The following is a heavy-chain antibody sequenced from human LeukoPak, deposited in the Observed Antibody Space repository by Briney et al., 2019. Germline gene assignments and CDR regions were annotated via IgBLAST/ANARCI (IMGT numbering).Heavy chain of an antibody. Sequence: GGSLRLSCAASGFTFSSYWMNWVRQAPGKGLEWVSGISGSGISTYYADSVKGRFTISRDNSKNTLYLQMNSLRVEDTAVYYCAKSWNYYDSSGDDALDIWGQGTMVTVSS. CDR1: GFTFSSYW. D-gene: IGHD3-22*01. V-gene: IGHV3-23*01. CDR2: ISGSGIST. CDR3: AKSWNYYDSSGDDALDI. J-gene: IGHJ3*02.